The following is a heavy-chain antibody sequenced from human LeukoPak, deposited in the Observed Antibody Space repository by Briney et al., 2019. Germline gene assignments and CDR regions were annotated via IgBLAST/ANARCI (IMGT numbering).Heavy chain of an antibody. J-gene: IGHJ5*02. CDR1: GGTFSSYT. D-gene: IGHD3-22*01. CDR2: IIPILGIA. V-gene: IGHV1-69*04. Sequence: SVKVSCXASGGTFSSYTISWVRQAPGQGLEWMGRIIPILGIANYAQKFQGRVTITADKSTSTAYMELSSLSSEDTAVYYCAREGYYDSRARADWLAPWGQGTLVTVSS. CDR3: AREGYYDSRARADWLAP.